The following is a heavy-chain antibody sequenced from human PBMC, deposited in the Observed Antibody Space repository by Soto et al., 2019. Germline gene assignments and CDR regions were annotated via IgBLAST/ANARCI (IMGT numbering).Heavy chain of an antibody. J-gene: IGHJ5*02. CDR1: SYTYLSYG. Sequence: QVKLEQSGGEVKKPGASVKVSCKASSYTYLSYGFTWVRQANGQGLQWMGWVSGYNGHTDYAQNFQGILTITADMSTATAYMELLSLRSDDTAVYYWSRLVGPTSSKNLFDPCGQGTLVTVSA. CDR3: SRLVGPTSSKNLFDP. D-gene: IGHD1-26*01. V-gene: IGHV1-18*01. CDR2: VSGYNGHT.